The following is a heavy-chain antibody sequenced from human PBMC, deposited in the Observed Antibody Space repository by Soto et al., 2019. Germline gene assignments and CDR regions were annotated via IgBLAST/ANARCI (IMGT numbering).Heavy chain of an antibody. Sequence: SLRLSCAASTLIFSPYVMTWVRQAPHKGLEWVSAISVGAGTTYYADSVKGRFTISRDNSKNTLYLQMNSLRAADTAVYYCTRQTRIGYSQGSVRIDPWGLGILVTVSS. V-gene: IGHV3-23*01. CDR3: TRQTRIGYSQGSVRIDP. J-gene: IGHJ5*02. CDR1: TLIFSPYV. CDR2: ISVGAGTT. D-gene: IGHD5-12*01.